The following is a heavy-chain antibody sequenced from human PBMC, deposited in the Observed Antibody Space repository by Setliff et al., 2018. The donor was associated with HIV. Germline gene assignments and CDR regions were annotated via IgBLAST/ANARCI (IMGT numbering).Heavy chain of an antibody. Sequence: LRLSCAASGFTFSSYGMHWVRQTPVKGLEWVAVKWYDGSSKYYAGSVNGRFTISRDNSKNTLYLQMNSLRAEDTAVYYCAKAVAKQFVSFFDHWGQGTLVTVSS. CDR2: KWYDGSSK. CDR1: GFTFSSYG. D-gene: IGHD6-6*01. V-gene: IGHV3-33*06. J-gene: IGHJ4*02. CDR3: AKAVAKQFVSFFDH.